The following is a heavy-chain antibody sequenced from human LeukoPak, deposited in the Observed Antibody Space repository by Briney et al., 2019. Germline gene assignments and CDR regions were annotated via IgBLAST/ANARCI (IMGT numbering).Heavy chain of an antibody. CDR1: GFTFSSYW. Sequence: PGGSLRLSCAASGFTFSSYWMSWVRQAPGKGLEWVANIKQDGSGKYYVDSVKGRFTISRDNAKNSLYLQMNSLRAEDTAVYYCARESDIVARNWFDPWGQGTLVTVSS. CDR2: IKQDGSGK. CDR3: ARESDIVARNWFDP. D-gene: IGHD5-12*01. J-gene: IGHJ5*02. V-gene: IGHV3-7*01.